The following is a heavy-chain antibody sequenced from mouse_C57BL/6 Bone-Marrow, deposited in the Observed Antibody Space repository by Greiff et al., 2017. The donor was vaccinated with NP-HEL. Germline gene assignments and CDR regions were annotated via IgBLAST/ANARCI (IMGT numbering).Heavy chain of an antibody. Sequence: EVKLVESGGGLVQPGGSLSLSCAASGFTFTDYYMSWVRQPPGKALEWLGFIRNKANGYTTEYSASVKGRFTISRDNSHSILYLQMNAQRAEDSATYYCARARGQLGRHYAMDYWGQGTSVTVSS. CDR1: GFTFTDYY. V-gene: IGHV7-3*01. J-gene: IGHJ4*01. D-gene: IGHD4-1*02. CDR2: IRNKANGYTT. CDR3: ARARGQLGRHYAMDY.